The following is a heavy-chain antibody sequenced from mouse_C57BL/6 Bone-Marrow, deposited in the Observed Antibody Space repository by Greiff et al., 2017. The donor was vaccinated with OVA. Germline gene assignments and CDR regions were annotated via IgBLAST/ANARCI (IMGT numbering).Heavy chain of an antibody. CDR3: AVLHYGSSYGFFYWYFDV. Sequence: EVQLQQSGPELVKPGASVKIPCKASGYTFTDYNMDWVKQSHGKSLEWIGDINPNNGGTIYNQKFKGKATLTVDKSSSTAYLELRSLTSEDTAVYYCAVLHYGSSYGFFYWYFDVWGTGTTVTVSS. J-gene: IGHJ1*03. CDR2: INPNNGGT. D-gene: IGHD1-1*01. V-gene: IGHV1-18*01. CDR1: GYTFTDYN.